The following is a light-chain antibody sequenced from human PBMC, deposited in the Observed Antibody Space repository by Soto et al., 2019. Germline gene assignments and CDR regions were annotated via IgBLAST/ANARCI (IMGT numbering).Light chain of an antibody. Sequence: EIVLTQSPGTLSLSPGGIATLSCRASQSVSSTYLAWYQQKPVQAHRLLIYGASSRATGIPDRFSGSGSGTDFTLTINRLEPEDFAVYDCQQYGSPITFGPGTKVDIQ. CDR1: QSVSSTY. CDR3: QQYGSPIT. CDR2: GAS. V-gene: IGKV3-20*01. J-gene: IGKJ3*01.